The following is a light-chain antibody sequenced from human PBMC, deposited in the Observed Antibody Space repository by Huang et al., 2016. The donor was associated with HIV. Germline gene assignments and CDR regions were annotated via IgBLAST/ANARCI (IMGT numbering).Light chain of an antibody. CDR2: DAS. Sequence: DIQMTQSPSSVSASVGDRVVITCRASQDISSWVAWYQQRPGKAPELLIFDASTLQNGYPSRLSGSGSGTDYALTISSQQPEDCATYYCQQASSFPLTCGRVTEVEIK. CDR1: QDISSW. J-gene: IGKJ4*01. V-gene: IGKV1-12*01. CDR3: QQASSFPLT.